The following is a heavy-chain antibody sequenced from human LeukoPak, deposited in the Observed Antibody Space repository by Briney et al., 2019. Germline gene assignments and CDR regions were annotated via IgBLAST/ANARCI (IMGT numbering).Heavy chain of an antibody. Sequence: PSETLSLTCAVYGGSFSGYYWSWIRQPPGKGLEWIGEINHSGSTNYNPSLKSRVTIPVDTSKNQFSPKLSSVTAADTAVYYCARVLGYCSGGSCYDGNWFDPWGQGTLVTVSS. D-gene: IGHD2-15*01. CDR1: GGSFSGYY. V-gene: IGHV4-34*01. J-gene: IGHJ5*02. CDR2: INHSGST. CDR3: ARVLGYCSGGSCYDGNWFDP.